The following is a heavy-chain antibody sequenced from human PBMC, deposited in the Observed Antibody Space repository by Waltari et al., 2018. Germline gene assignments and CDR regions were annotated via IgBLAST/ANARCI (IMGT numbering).Heavy chain of an antibody. CDR1: GGPFNNEA. CDR3: ARGSITSAGPPRPDALQV. CDR2: FIPVFARA. D-gene: IGHD2-15*01. J-gene: IGHJ3*01. V-gene: IGHV1-69*01. Sequence: QVQLVQSGAEVKEPGSSVKVSCKASGGPFNNEAITWVRQAPGQGLEWVGWFIPVFARARYAQKFQDRVIITADASANTVYMEIRSLRSDDTALFFCARGSITSAGPPRPDALQVWGQGSMVIVSS.